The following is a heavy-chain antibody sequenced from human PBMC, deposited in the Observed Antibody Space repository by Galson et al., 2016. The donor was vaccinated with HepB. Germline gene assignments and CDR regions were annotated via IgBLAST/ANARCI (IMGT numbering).Heavy chain of an antibody. CDR2: IKLDGSET. V-gene: IGHV3-7*03. CDR3: TRKTCKIPTDDS. CDR1: GFIFTGYW. Sequence: SLRLSCAASGFIFTGYWMSWVRQAPGKGLEWVATIKLDGSETYYVDSVKGRFSISRENAKNSVYLQMHSLRAEDTAVYYCTRKTCKIPTDDSWGQGTLVTVSS. J-gene: IGHJ4*02. D-gene: IGHD1-1*01.